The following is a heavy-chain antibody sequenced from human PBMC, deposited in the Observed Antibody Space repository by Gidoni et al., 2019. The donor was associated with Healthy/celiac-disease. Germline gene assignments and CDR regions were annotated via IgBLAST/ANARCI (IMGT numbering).Heavy chain of an antibody. Sequence: QAPLVQSGAEVKMPGASVTVSCKASGYTFTSSDTNRVRQATGQGLEWMGWMNPNSGNTGYAQKFQGRVTMTRNTTISTAYMELSSLRSEDTAVDYCARGGEITSFGAFIGPDPWGQGTLVTVSS. CDR3: ARGGEITSFGAFIGPDP. V-gene: IGHV1-8*01. CDR1: GYTFTSSD. CDR2: MNPNSGNT. J-gene: IGHJ5*02. D-gene: IGHD3-3*01.